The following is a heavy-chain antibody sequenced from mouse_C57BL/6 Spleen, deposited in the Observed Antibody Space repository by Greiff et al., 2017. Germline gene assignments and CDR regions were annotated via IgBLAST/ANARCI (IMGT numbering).Heavy chain of an antibody. CDR1: GYTFTSYW. D-gene: IGHD1-1*01. V-gene: IGHV1-64*01. Sequence: VQLQQPGAELVKPGASVKLSCKASGYTFTSYWMHWVKQRPGQGLEWIGMIHPNSGSTNYNAKFKSKAPLTVDKSSSTAYMQRSSLTAEDSAVYYCARYYYGSPYGYFDDWGTGTTVTVSS. CDR2: IHPNSGST. J-gene: IGHJ1*03. CDR3: ARYYYGSPYGYFDD.